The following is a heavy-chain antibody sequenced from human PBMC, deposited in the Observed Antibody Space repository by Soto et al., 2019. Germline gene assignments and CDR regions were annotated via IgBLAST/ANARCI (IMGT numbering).Heavy chain of an antibody. D-gene: IGHD2-2*01. CDR1: GLTSSGYV. V-gene: IGHV3-30*18. CDR2: ISYDGSNK. Sequence: GRSLRLSCAASGLTSSGYVMHWVRQAPGKGLEWVAVISYDGSNKYYADSVKGRFTISRDNSKNTLYLQMNSLRAEDTAVYYCAKYHLFDYWGQGTLVTVSS. J-gene: IGHJ4*02. CDR3: AKYHLFDY.